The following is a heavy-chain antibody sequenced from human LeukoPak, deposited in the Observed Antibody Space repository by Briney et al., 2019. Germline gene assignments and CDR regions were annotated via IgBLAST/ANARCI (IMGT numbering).Heavy chain of an antibody. CDR3: ATGIGGLFDY. Sequence: SETLSLTCTVSGGSISSSSYYWGWIRQPPGKGLEWIGEINHSGSTYYNPSLKSRVTISVDTSKNQFSLKLSSVTAADTAVYYCATGIGGLFDYWGQGILVTVSS. CDR1: GGSISSSSYY. CDR2: INHSGST. V-gene: IGHV4-39*07. J-gene: IGHJ4*02. D-gene: IGHD3-3*01.